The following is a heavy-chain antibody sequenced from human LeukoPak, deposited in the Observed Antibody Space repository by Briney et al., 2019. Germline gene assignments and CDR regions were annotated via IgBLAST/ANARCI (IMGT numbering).Heavy chain of an antibody. CDR3: AKAHDFWSGHYGHY. D-gene: IGHD3-3*01. CDR2: IYHSGTT. V-gene: IGHV4-59*12. J-gene: IGHJ4*02. Sequence: SETLSLTCTVSGGSISSYYWSWIRQSPGKGLEWIGYIYHSGTTNYNPSLKSRVTISVDTSKNQFSLKLSSVTAADTAVYYCAKAHDFWSGHYGHYWGQGTLVTVSS. CDR1: GGSISSYY.